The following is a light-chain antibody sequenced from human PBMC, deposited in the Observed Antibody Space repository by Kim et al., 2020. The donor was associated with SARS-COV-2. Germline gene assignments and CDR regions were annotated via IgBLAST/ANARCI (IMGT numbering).Light chain of an antibody. V-gene: IGKV3-11*01. CDR3: QQRNNWPPAVT. J-gene: IGKJ4*01. CDR2: DAA. CDR1: QSIGIS. Sequence: PGEGATLSGRASQSIGISLGWYQHKPGQAPRLLIYDAAIRAAGIPDRFSCGGSGTDFTLTIGNLEPEDFAVYYCQQRNNWPPAVTFGGGTKVDIK.